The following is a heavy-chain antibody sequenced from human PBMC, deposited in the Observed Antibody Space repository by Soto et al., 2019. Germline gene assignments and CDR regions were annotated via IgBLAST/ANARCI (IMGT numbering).Heavy chain of an antibody. V-gene: IGHV3-48*03. CDR3: ARGKYQLLDVGAGMDV. CDR2: ISSSGSTI. CDR1: GFTFSSYE. Sequence: WGSLRLSCAASGFTFSSYEMNWCRQAPGKGREWASYISSSGSTIYYADSVKGRFTISRDNAKNSLYLQMNSLRAEDTAVYYCARGKYQLLDVGAGMDVWGQGTTVTVSS. D-gene: IGHD2-2*01. J-gene: IGHJ6*02.